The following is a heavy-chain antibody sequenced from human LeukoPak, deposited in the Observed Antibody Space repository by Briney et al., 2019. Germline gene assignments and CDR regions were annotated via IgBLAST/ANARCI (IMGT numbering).Heavy chain of an antibody. CDR3: ARYYGSGSPPFDY. Sequence: GGSLRLSCAASGFTFSSYSMNWVRQAPGKGLEWVSSISSSSRHIYYADSVRGRFTISRDDTKNSVYLQMNSLRAEDTAVYYCARYYGSGSPPFDYWGQGTLVTVSS. D-gene: IGHD3-10*01. CDR1: GFTFSSYS. CDR2: ISSSSRHI. J-gene: IGHJ4*02. V-gene: IGHV3-21*01.